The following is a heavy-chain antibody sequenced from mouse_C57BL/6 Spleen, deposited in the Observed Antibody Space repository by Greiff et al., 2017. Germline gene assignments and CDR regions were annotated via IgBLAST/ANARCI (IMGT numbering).Heavy chain of an antibody. D-gene: IGHD3-2*02. CDR1: GYTFTSYW. J-gene: IGHJ2*01. CDR2: IDPSDSYT. CDR3: ARWGILRDY. V-gene: IGHV1-50*01. Sequence: VQLQQSGAELVKPGASVKLSCKASGYTFTSYWMQWVKQRPGQGLEWIGEIDPSDSYTNYNQKFKGKATLTVDTSSSTAYMQLSSLTSEDSAVYYCARWGILRDYWGQGTTLTVSS.